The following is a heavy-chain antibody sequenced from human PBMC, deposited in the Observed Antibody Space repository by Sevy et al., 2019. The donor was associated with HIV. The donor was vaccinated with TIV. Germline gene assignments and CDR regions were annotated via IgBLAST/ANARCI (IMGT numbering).Heavy chain of an antibody. CDR3: ARFYDSSGHFPSDY. V-gene: IGHV5-51*01. Sequence: GESLKISCKGSGYSFTNYWIAWVRQIPGKGLEWMGIIYPGDSETRYSPSFQGQVTISADKSISTAYLHWISLKASDTTMYYCARFYDSSGHFPSDYWGQGTLVTVSS. CDR1: GYSFTNYW. D-gene: IGHD3-22*01. J-gene: IGHJ4*02. CDR2: IYPGDSET.